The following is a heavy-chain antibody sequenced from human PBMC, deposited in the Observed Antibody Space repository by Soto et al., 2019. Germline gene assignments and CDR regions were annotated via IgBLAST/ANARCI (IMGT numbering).Heavy chain of an antibody. J-gene: IGHJ6*02. Sequence: WTWIRQHPGKGLEWIGYNYYSGITYYNPSLKSRVTISLDTSKNQVSLKLSSVTAADTAVYYCARGSSIAGLYYGMDVWGQGTTVTFSS. CDR3: ARGSSIAGLYYGMDV. D-gene: IGHD6-6*01. CDR2: NYYSGIT. V-gene: IGHV4-31*02.